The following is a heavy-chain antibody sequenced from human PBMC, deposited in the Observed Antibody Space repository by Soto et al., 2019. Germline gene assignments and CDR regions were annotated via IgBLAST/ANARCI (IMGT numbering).Heavy chain of an antibody. CDR2: ITGSAGGT. CDR3: TRAAWFPYLSFY. V-gene: IGHV3-23*01. D-gene: IGHD3-10*01. CDR1: GFTFSNYA. J-gene: IGHJ4*02. Sequence: GGSLRLSCAASGFTFSNYAMSWVRQAPGKGLEWVSTITGSAGGTYYADSMKGRFTISRDNANNSVYLQMDSLRAEDTALYYRTRAAWFPYLSFYWGQGALVTVS.